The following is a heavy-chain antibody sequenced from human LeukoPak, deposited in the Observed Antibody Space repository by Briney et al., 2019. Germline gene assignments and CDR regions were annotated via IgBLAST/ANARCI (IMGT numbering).Heavy chain of an antibody. J-gene: IGHJ5*02. CDR1: GFTFSDYY. CDR2: ISSSSSYT. CDR3: ARDDPSSGWYGWFDP. D-gene: IGHD6-19*01. V-gene: IGHV3-11*06. Sequence: PGGSLRLSCAASGFTFSDYYMSWIRQAPGKGREWVSYISSSSSYTNYADSVRGRFTISRDNAKNSLCLQMNSLRAEDTAVYYCARDDPSSGWYGWFDPWGQGTLVTVSS.